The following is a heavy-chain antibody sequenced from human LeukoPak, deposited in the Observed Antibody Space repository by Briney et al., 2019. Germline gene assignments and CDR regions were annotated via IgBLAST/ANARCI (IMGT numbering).Heavy chain of an antibody. V-gene: IGHV3-30*18. Sequence: GRSLRLSCVASGFTFSSYGMHWVRPAPGRGLEWVAVISYDGSNTYYADSVKGRFTISRENSKNTLYLKINSLRDEDTAVYYCAKDLDQYGSGSYYHYGLDVWGQGTTVTVSS. CDR2: ISYDGSNT. CDR1: GFTFSSYG. CDR3: AKDLDQYGSGSYYHYGLDV. D-gene: IGHD3-10*01. J-gene: IGHJ6*02.